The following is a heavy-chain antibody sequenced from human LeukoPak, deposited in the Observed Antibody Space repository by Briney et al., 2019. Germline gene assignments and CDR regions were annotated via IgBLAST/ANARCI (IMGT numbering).Heavy chain of an antibody. D-gene: IGHD5-12*01. Sequence: GGSLRLSCAASGFTFSDYYMSWIRQAPGKGLEWVSYISSSGSTIYYADSVKGRFTISRDNAKNSLYLQMNSLRAEDTAVYYCARDAVDIVATIKYHYYYMDVWGKGTTVTVSS. CDR1: GFTFSDYY. CDR3: ARDAVDIVATIKYHYYYMDV. CDR2: ISSSGSTI. J-gene: IGHJ6*03. V-gene: IGHV3-11*01.